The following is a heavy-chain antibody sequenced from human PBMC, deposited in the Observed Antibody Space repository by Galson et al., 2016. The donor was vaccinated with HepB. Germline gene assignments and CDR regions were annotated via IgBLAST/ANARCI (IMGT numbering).Heavy chain of an antibody. D-gene: IGHD5-18*01. CDR3: TRLRGDSYGYSDY. CDR1: GFTSGDYT. J-gene: IGHJ4*02. CDR2: IRGKTYGETT. V-gene: IGHV3-49*03. Sequence: SLRLSCASSGFTSGDYTMNWFRQAPGTGLEWVAFIRGKTYGETTEYAASVEGRFTITRDDSKSIAYLQMNSLETEDTAIYYCTRLRGDSYGYSDYWGQGNVVTVSS.